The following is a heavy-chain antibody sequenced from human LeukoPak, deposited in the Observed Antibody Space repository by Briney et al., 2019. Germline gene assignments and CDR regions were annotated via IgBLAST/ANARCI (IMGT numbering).Heavy chain of an antibody. J-gene: IGHJ6*04. CDR1: GFTFSSYS. CDR3: ARDNVGLWPYQDV. CDR2: ISSSSSYI. V-gene: IGHV3-21*01. Sequence: PGGSLRLSCAAYGFTFSSYSMNWVRQAPGKGLEWVSSISSSSSYIYYADSVKGRFTISRDNAKNSLYLQMNSLRAEDTAVYYCARDNVGLWPYQDVWGKGTTVTVSS. D-gene: IGHD4/OR15-4a*01.